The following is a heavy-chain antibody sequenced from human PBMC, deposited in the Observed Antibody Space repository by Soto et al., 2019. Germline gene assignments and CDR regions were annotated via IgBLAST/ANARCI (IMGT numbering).Heavy chain of an antibody. Sequence: QVQLQQWGAGLLKPSETLSLTCAVYGGSFSDYYWSWIRQPPGKGLEWIGEINHSGSTNYNPSLKSRATISVDTSKNQFSLKLSSVTAADTAVYYCARQRAYCSNGVCYLGWFDPWGQGTLVTVSS. J-gene: IGHJ5*02. D-gene: IGHD2-8*01. CDR3: ARQRAYCSNGVCYLGWFDP. CDR2: INHSGST. CDR1: GGSFSDYY. V-gene: IGHV4-34*01.